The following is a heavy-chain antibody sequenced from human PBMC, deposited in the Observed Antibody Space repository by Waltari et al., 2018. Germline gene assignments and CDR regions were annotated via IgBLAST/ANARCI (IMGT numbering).Heavy chain of an antibody. Sequence: EVQLVESGGDLVQPGGSLRLSCAASGFTFSSYWMSWVRQAPGKGPEWVANINEVGTQFYYLDSVKVRFTISRDNAKNTMYLQMNSLRAEDTAVYYCARRLSSGCEYWGQGALVTVSS. CDR3: ARRLSSGCEY. J-gene: IGHJ4*02. CDR2: INEVGTQF. CDR1: GFTFSSYW. V-gene: IGHV3-7*04. D-gene: IGHD6-19*01.